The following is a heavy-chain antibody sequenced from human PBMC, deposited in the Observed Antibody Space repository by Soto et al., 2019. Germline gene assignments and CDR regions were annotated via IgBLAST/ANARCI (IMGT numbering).Heavy chain of an antibody. D-gene: IGHD3-22*01. CDR3: AKDYSSGYDPDY. J-gene: IGHJ4*02. CDR2: ISYDGSNK. CDR1: GFTFSSYA. V-gene: IGHV3-30*18. Sequence: QVQLVESGGGVVQPGRSLRLSCAASGFTFSSYAMHWVRQAPGKGLEWVAVISYDGSNKYYADSVKGRFTISRDNSKNTLYLQMNSLRVEDTAVYYCAKDYSSGYDPDYWGQGNRVTVSS.